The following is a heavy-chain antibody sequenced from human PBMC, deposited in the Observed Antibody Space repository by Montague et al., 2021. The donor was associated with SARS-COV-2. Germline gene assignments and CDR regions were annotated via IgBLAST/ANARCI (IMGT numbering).Heavy chain of an antibody. Sequence: SQTLSLTCTVSGGSISSYYWSWIRQPPGRGLEWIGEITHSGSTNYNPSLKSRVTISVDTSKNQFSLKLSSVTAADTAVYYCARTDYISSWFGAKKWFDPWGQGTLVTVSS. J-gene: IGHJ5*02. D-gene: IGHD6-13*01. CDR2: ITHSGST. CDR3: ARTDYISSWFGAKKWFDP. CDR1: GGSISSYY. V-gene: IGHV4-34*01.